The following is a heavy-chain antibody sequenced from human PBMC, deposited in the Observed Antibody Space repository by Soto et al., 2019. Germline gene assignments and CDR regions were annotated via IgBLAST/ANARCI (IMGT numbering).Heavy chain of an antibody. D-gene: IGHD1-1*01. CDR1: GYTITSYG. V-gene: IGHV1-18*01. CDR3: ARDLFALDVVPPGAVPI. J-gene: IGHJ3*02. Sequence: QVQLVQSGAEVKEPGASVKVSCKASGYTITSYGITWVRQAPGEGLEWMGWISAHNGNTHYAQKLQGIVTMTTDTSTSTADLALRSLRSDDTAVDYCARDLFALDVVPPGAVPIWGQGTIVTVSS. CDR2: ISAHNGNT.